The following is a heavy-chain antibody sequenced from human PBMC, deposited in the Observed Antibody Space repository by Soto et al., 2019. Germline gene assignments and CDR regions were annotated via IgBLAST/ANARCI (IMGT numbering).Heavy chain of an antibody. V-gene: IGHV4-39*01. CDR1: GGSIGTSAYY. CDR3: PRRAPEGLDP. J-gene: IGHJ5*02. Sequence: PSETLSLTCAVSGGSIGTSAYYWGWIRQAPGKGLEWIGSINHSGNTYLSPSLKDRVTMSVDTSKNSFSLKLRSATAADTGLYYCPRRAPEGLDPCGQGPLVTVYS. D-gene: IGHD3-10*01. CDR2: INHSGNT.